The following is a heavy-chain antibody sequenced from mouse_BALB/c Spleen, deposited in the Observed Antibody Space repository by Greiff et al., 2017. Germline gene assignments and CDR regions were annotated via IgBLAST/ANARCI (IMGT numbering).Heavy chain of an antibody. J-gene: IGHJ2*01. V-gene: IGHV5-6*01. CDR3: AREGYYDYDGVFDY. D-gene: IGHD2-4*01. CDR2: ISSGGSYT. Sequence: EVQLQESGGDLVKPGGSLKLSCAASGFTFSSYGMSWVRQTPDKRLEWVATISSGGSYTYYPDSVKGRFTISRDNAKNTLYLQMSSLKSEDTAMYYCAREGYYDYDGVFDYWGQGTTLTVSS. CDR1: GFTFSSYG.